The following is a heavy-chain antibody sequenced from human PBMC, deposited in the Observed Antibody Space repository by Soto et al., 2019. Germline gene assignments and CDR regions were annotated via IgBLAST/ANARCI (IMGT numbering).Heavy chain of an antibody. V-gene: IGHV4-39*01. CDR1: GGSISSSSYY. CDR3: ARQTPDYYYYMDV. Sequence: SETLSLTCTVSGGSISSSSYYWGWIRQPPGKGLEWIGSIYYSGSTYYNPSLKSRVTISVDTSKNQFSLKLSSVTAADTAVYYCARQTPDYYYYMDVWGKGTTVTVP. CDR2: IYYSGST. J-gene: IGHJ6*03.